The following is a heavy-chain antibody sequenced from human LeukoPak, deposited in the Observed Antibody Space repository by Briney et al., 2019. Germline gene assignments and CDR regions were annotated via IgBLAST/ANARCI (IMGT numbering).Heavy chain of an antibody. CDR2: IYTSGST. D-gene: IGHD3-22*01. V-gene: IGHV4-4*07. CDR1: GGSISSYH. CDR3: AREYYYDSRAWWFDP. Sequence: SETLSLTCTVSGGSISSYHWSWIRQPAGKGLEWIGRIYTSGSTNYNPSLKSRVAMSVDTSKNQFSLKLSSVTAADTAVYYCAREYYYDSRAWWFDPWGQGTLVTVSS. J-gene: IGHJ5*02.